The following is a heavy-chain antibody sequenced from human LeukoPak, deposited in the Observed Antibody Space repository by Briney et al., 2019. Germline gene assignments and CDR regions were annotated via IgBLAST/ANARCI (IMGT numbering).Heavy chain of an antibody. V-gene: IGHV3-21*01. CDR2: IGSSSSYT. D-gene: IGHD6-6*01. CDR1: GFTFSSYS. J-gene: IGHJ4*02. Sequence: GGSLRLSCAASGFTFSSYSMNWVRQAPGKGLEWVSSIGSSSSYTYYADSVKGRFTISRDNARNSLYLQMNSLRAEDTAVYHCARDYSSSALDYWGQGTLVTVSS. CDR3: ARDYSSSALDY.